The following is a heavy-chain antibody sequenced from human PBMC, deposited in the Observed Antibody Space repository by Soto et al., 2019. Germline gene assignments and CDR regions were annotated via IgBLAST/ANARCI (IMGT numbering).Heavy chain of an antibody. CDR2: IYYTGHT. CDR1: GVSINSGGYY. CDR3: ASGSQLEMDALDI. Sequence: QVQLQESGPGLVTPSPTLSLTCSVSGVSINSGGYYWSWIRHHPGKGLVWTGYIYYTGHTFYNASRKRGVATSLDTSENQFSLKLSPVTAADTAVYFCASGSQLEMDALDICGQGTMGTVSS. D-gene: IGHD1-1*01. J-gene: IGHJ3*02. V-gene: IGHV4-31*03.